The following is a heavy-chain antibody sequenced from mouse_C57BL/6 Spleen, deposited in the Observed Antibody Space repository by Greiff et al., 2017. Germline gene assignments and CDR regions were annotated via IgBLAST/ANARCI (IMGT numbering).Heavy chain of an antibody. D-gene: IGHD1-1*01. CDR3: ARYYGSSYGYFDY. V-gene: IGHV2-9-1*01. CDR2: IWTGGGT. CDR1: GFSLTSYA. Sequence: VQRVESGPGLVAPSQSLSITCTVSGFSLTSYAISWVRQPPGKGLEWLGVIWTGGGTNYNSALKSRLSISKDNSKSQVFLKMNSLQTDDTARYYCARYYGSSYGYFDYWGQGTTLTVSS. J-gene: IGHJ2*01.